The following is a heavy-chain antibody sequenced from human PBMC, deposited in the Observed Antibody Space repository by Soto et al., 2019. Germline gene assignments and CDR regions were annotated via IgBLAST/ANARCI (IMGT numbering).Heavy chain of an antibody. CDR2: IIPIFGTA. CDR1: GGNFSSYA. J-gene: IGHJ4*02. D-gene: IGHD3-10*01. CDR3: ARDLPRDIGLDY. Sequence: QVQLAQSGAEVKKPGSSVKVSCTASGGNFSSYAISWVRQAPGQGHEWMGGIIPIFGTANYAQKFQGRVTITADESTSTADMELSSLRSEDTAVYYCARDLPRDIGLDYCGQGTLVTVSS. V-gene: IGHV1-69*01.